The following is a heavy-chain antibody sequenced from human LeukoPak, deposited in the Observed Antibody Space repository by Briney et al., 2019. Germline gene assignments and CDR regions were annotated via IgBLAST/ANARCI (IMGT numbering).Heavy chain of an antibody. J-gene: IGHJ4*02. D-gene: IGHD5-18*01. CDR1: GFTFSSYG. Sequence: PGGSLRLSCAASGFTFSSYGMHWVRQAPGKGLEWVANIRKDSGDKQYVDSVRGRFTISRDNAEKSLYLQMSSLRAEDTAVYYCAREGGYSFGSAYDYWGQGTLVTVSS. CDR3: AREGGYSFGSAYDY. V-gene: IGHV3-7*01. CDR2: IRKDSGDK.